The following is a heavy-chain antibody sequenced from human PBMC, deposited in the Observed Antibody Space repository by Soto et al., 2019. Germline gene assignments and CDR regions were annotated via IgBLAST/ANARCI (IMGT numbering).Heavy chain of an antibody. Sequence: ASVKVSCKASGYTFTSYYMHWVRQAPGQGLEWMGIINPSGGSTSYAQKFQGRVTMTRDTSTSTVYMELSSLRSEDTAVYYCARGSVDYGDRYYFDYWGQGTLVTVSS. CDR3: ARGSVDYGDRYYFDY. CDR1: GYTFTSYY. J-gene: IGHJ4*02. D-gene: IGHD4-17*01. CDR2: INPSGGST. V-gene: IGHV1-46*01.